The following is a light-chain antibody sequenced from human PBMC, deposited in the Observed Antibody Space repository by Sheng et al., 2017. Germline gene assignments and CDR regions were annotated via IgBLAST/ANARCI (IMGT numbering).Light chain of an antibody. V-gene: IGLV2-8*01. CDR3: SSYAGNNIFXV. CDR1: SSDVGGYNY. Sequence: QSALTQPPSASGSPGQSVTISCTGTSSDVGGYNYVSWYQQHPGKAPKLMIYEVNKRPSGVPDRFSGSKSGNTASLTVSGLQAEDEADYYCSSYAGNNIFXVFGTGTKVTVL. CDR2: EVN. J-gene: IGLJ1*01.